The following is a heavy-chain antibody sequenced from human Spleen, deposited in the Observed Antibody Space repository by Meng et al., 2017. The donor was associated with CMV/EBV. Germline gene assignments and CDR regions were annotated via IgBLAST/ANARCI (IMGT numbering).Heavy chain of an antibody. J-gene: IGHJ4*02. D-gene: IGHD1-1*01. Sequence: SCAPSGSTFTGYCIHWVRQAPGQGLEWMGWIHPNSGGTNHAQKFQDRVTMTRDTSISAAYMELSSLRSDDTAVYYCARASGTGLDYWGQGTLVTVSS. V-gene: IGHV1-2*02. CDR1: GSTFTGYC. CDR2: IHPNSGGT. CDR3: ARASGTGLDY.